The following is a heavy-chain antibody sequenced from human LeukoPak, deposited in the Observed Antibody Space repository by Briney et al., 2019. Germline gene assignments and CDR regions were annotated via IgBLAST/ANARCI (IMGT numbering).Heavy chain of an antibody. CDR3: ARSPYSSSWFYFDY. J-gene: IGHJ4*02. CDR1: GFTFSSYA. CDR2: ISYDGINR. Sequence: PGGSLRLSCAASGFTFSSYAMYWVRQTPGKGLEWVALISYDGINRYYADSAKGRFTISRDNSKNTLYLQMNSLRAEDTAVYYCARSPYSSSWFYFDYWGQGTLVTVSS. D-gene: IGHD6-13*01. V-gene: IGHV3-30*04.